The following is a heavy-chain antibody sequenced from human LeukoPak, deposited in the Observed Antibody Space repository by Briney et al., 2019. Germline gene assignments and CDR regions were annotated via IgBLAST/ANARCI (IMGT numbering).Heavy chain of an antibody. CDR2: INHSGST. J-gene: IGHJ4*02. D-gene: IGHD2-15*01. CDR1: GGSFSGYY. V-gene: IGHV4-34*01. CDR3: ARDNLYSYCSSSSCQYFFDY. Sequence: SETLSLTCAVYGGSFSGYYWSWIRQPPGKGLEWIGEINHSGSTNYNPSLKSRVTISVDTSKNQFSLKLSSVTAADTAVYYCARDNLYSYCSSSSCQYFFDYWGQGTLVTVSS.